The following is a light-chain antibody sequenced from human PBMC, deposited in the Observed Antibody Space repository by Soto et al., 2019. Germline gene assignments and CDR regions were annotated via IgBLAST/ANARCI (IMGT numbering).Light chain of an antibody. CDR3: QQYGSSWT. CDR1: QSVSSSY. CDR2: GAS. V-gene: IGKV3-20*01. Sequence: EIVMTQPLATLSVSPGERATLSCRASQSVSSSYLAWYQQKPGQAPRLVIHGASSRATGIPDRFSGSGSGTDFSLTISRLEPEDFAVYYCQQYGSSWTFGQGTKVDI. J-gene: IGKJ1*01.